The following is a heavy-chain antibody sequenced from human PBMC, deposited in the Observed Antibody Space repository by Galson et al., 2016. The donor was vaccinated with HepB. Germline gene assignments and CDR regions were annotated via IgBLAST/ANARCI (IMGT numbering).Heavy chain of an antibody. CDR2: IYYSGNT. Sequence: SETLSLTCTVSGGSVNSGSYYWSWIRQPPGKGLEWIGYIYYSGNTNYNPSLKSRVTISGDTSKNQFSLKLSFVTAADTGVYYCATDGVNWFDPWGQGTLVTVSS. CDR3: ATDGVNWFDP. J-gene: IGHJ5*02. D-gene: IGHD5-24*01. V-gene: IGHV4-61*01. CDR1: GGSVNSGSYY.